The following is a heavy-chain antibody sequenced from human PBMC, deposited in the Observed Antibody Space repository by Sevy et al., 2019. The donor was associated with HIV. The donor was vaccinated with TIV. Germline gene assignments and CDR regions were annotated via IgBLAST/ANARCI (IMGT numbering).Heavy chain of an antibody. Sequence: GGSLRLSCAASGFTFSRYAMHWVRQAPGKGLEWLGPISYNGNYTYYADSGKGRFTISRDNSKNTLYLQMNSLRAEDTAVYYCAGDAGATNSCYYIWAFDYWGQGTLVTVSS. CDR3: AGDAGATNSCYYIWAFDY. CDR1: GFTFSRYA. V-gene: IGHV3-30-3*01. J-gene: IGHJ4*02. D-gene: IGHD3-3*01. CDR2: ISYNGNYT.